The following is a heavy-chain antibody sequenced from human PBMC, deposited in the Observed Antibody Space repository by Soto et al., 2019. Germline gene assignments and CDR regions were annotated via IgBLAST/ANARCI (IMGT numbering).Heavy chain of an antibody. D-gene: IGHD3-10*02. Sequence: QVQLQESGPGLVKPSETLSLTCTVSGGSISSYYWSWIRQPPGKGLEWNGYIYYSGSTNYNPSLKSRAPISVDTSKNQFSLKLSSVTAADTAVYYCARTLFGWGIWFDPRGQGTLVTVSS. CDR2: IYYSGST. V-gene: IGHV4-59*01. J-gene: IGHJ5*02. CDR3: ARTLFGWGIWFDP. CDR1: GGSISSYY.